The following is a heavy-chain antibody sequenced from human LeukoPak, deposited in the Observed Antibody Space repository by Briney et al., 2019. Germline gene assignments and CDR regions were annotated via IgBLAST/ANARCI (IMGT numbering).Heavy chain of an antibody. Sequence: ASVKVSCKASGYTFTSYGISWVRQAPGQELEWMGWISAYNGNTNYAQKLQGRVTMTTDTSTSTAYMELRSLRSDDTAVYYCARALGLLWFGEVALDAFDIWGQGTLVIVSS. V-gene: IGHV1-18*01. CDR1: GYTFTSYG. D-gene: IGHD3-10*01. CDR2: ISAYNGNT. J-gene: IGHJ3*02. CDR3: ARALGLLWFGEVALDAFDI.